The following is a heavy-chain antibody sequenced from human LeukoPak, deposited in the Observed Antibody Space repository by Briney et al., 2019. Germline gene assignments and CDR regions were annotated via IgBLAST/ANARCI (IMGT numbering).Heavy chain of an antibody. V-gene: IGHV3-21*01. CDR2: ITSGRTYI. Sequence: GGSLRLSCAASGFTVRSNYMSWVRQAPGKGLEWVSLITSGRTYIYYADSVKGRFTISRDNAKNSLYLQMNALRAEDTAVYYCARGERSAAGDYWGQGTLVTVSS. D-gene: IGHD6-13*01. CDR3: ARGERSAAGDY. J-gene: IGHJ4*02. CDR1: GFTVRSNY.